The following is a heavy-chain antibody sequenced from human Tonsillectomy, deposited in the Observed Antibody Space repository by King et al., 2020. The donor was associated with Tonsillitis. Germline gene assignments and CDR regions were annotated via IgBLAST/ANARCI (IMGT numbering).Heavy chain of an antibody. D-gene: IGHD3-10*01. CDR1: GFTFSNFD. Sequence: VQLVESGGGLVQPGGSLRLSCAASGFTFSNFDMSWVRQAPGKGLEWVSSIRGTDGFTNYADSVKGRFTISRDSSKKTVSLQMNSLRAEDSAIYYCARGRWFGQQLPLGYYWFDYWGQGTLVSVSS. J-gene: IGHJ4*02. V-gene: IGHV3-23*04. CDR2: IRGTDGFT. CDR3: ARGRWFGQQLPLGYYWFDY.